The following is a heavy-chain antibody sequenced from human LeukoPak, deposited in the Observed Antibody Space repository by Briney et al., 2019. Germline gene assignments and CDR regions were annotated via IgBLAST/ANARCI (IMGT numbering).Heavy chain of an antibody. V-gene: IGHV4-34*01. Sequence: PSGTLSLTCAVYGGSFSGYYWSWIRQPPGKGLEWIGEINHSGSTNYNPSLKSRVTISVDTSKNQFSLKLSSVTAADTAVYYCARGRIRVRGVIPQSGWFDPWGQGTLVTVSS. D-gene: IGHD3-10*01. CDR2: INHSGST. CDR3: ARGRIRVRGVIPQSGWFDP. J-gene: IGHJ5*02. CDR1: GGSFSGYY.